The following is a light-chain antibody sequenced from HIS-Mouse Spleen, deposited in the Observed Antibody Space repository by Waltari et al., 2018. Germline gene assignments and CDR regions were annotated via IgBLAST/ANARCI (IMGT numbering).Light chain of an antibody. CDR1: SSDVGGYNY. V-gene: IGLV2-11*01. CDR2: EVS. CDR3: CSYAGSYTLGV. J-gene: IGLJ3*02. Sequence: QSALTQPRSVSGSPGQSVTISCTGTSSDVGGYNYVSWYQQHPGKAPKLMIYEVSKRPSGVPDRFSGSKSGNTASLTISGLQAEDEADYYCCSYAGSYTLGVFGGGTKLTVL.